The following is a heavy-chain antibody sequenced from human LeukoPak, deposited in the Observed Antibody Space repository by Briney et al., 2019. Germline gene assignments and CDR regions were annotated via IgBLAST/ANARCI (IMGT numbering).Heavy chain of an antibody. Sequence: PGGSLRLSCAASGFTFSSYAMSWVRQAPGKGLEWVANIQPDGSQGLYVDSVKGRFIISRDNAKKSLYLQMNSLRAEDTAVYYCTRDPLYGALDSWGQGTLVTVSS. D-gene: IGHD4-17*01. CDR3: TRDPLYGALDS. CDR2: IQPDGSQG. V-gene: IGHV3-7*01. J-gene: IGHJ4*02. CDR1: GFTFSSYA.